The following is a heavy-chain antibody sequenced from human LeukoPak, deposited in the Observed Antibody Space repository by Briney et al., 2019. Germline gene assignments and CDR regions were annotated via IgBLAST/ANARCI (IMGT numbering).Heavy chain of an antibody. D-gene: IGHD2-2*01. J-gene: IGHJ4*02. Sequence: SETLSLTCAVYGGSFSGYYWSWIRQPPGKGLEWIGEINHSGITNYNPSLKSRVTISVDTSKNQFSLKLSSVTAADTAVYYCARSRLGGIVVVPAARRLLFDYWGQGTLVTVSS. CDR1: GGSFSGYY. CDR2: INHSGIT. V-gene: IGHV4-34*01. CDR3: ARSRLGGIVVVPAARRLLFDY.